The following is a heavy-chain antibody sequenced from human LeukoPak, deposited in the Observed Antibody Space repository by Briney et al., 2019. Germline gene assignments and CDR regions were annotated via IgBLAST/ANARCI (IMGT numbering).Heavy chain of an antibody. Sequence: GGSLRLSCAASGFTFSSYAMHWVRQAPGKGLEWVAVIWYDGSNKYYADSVKGRFTISRDNSKNTLYLQMNSLRAEDTAVYYCAKVGSSDAFDIWGQGTMVTVSS. CDR3: AKVGSSDAFDI. D-gene: IGHD1-26*01. J-gene: IGHJ3*02. V-gene: IGHV3-33*06. CDR1: GFTFSSYA. CDR2: IWYDGSNK.